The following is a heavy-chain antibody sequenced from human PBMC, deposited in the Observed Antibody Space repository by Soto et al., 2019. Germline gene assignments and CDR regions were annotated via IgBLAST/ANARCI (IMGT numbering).Heavy chain of an antibody. D-gene: IGHD5-12*01. V-gene: IGHV3-23*01. CDR1: GFTFSSYA. CDR3: AKDPMCSGYDWNWFDP. J-gene: IGHJ5*02. CDR2: ISGSGGST. Sequence: PGGSLRLSCAASGFTFSSYAMSWVRQAPGKGLEWVSAISGSGGSTYYADAVKGRFTISRDNSKNTLYLQMNSLRAEDTAVYYCAKDPMCSGYDWNWFDPWGQGTLVTVSS.